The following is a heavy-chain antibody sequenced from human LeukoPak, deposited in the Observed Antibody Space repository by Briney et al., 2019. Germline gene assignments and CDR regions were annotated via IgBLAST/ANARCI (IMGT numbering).Heavy chain of an antibody. V-gene: IGHV3-74*01. D-gene: IGHD2-2*01. CDR2: INSDGSST. CDR3: ARDQRLLGYCSSIACYPLYFGY. CDR1: GFTFSSYW. Sequence: GGSLRLSCAASGFTFSSYWMHWVRQAPGKGLVWVSRINSDGSSTSYADSVKGRVTISRDNAKNSLYLQMNSLRVEDTAVYYCARDQRLLGYCSSIACYPLYFGYWGQGALVTVSS. J-gene: IGHJ4*02.